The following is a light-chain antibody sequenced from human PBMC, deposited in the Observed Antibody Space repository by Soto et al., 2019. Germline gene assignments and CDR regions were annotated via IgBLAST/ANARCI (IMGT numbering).Light chain of an antibody. Sequence: IVMTQSPAALSVSSGGRATLSCRASQSVSSNLAWYQQKPGQAPRLLIYGASTRATGIPARFSGSGSGTEFTLTISSLQSEDSAVYYCQQYNNWPPITFGQGTRLEIK. J-gene: IGKJ5*01. CDR2: GAS. V-gene: IGKV3-15*01. CDR3: QQYNNWPPIT. CDR1: QSVSSN.